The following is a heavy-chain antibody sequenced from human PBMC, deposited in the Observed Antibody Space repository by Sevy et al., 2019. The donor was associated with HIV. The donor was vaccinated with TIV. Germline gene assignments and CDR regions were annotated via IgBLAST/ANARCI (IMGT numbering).Heavy chain of an antibody. Sequence: SETLSLTCAVSGDSISSGGYSWSWIRQPPGKGLEWIGNIYHSGSTYYNPSLKSRVTISVDRSKNQFSLELSSVTAGGTAVYYRARAGGGGVFDYWGQGTLVTVSS. CDR1: GDSISSGGYS. V-gene: IGHV4-30-2*01. J-gene: IGHJ4*02. D-gene: IGHD3-10*01. CDR3: ARAGGGGVFDY. CDR2: IYHSGST.